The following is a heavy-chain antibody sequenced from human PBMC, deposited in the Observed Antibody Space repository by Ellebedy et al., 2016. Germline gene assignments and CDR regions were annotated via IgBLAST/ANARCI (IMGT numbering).Heavy chain of an antibody. CDR1: GFTFSSSA. V-gene: IGHV3-23*01. J-gene: IGHJ4*02. Sequence: GESLKISCAASGFTFSSSAMSWVRQAPGKGLEWVSAISGSGGSTYYADSVKGRFTISRDNSKNTLYLQMNSLRAEDTAVYYCAKDPYYDSSGYYSYYFDYWGQGTLVTVSS. CDR2: ISGSGGST. CDR3: AKDPYYDSSGYYSYYFDY. D-gene: IGHD3-22*01.